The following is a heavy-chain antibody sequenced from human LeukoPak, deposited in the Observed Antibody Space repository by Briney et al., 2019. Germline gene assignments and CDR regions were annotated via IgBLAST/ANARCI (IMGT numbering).Heavy chain of an antibody. CDR3: ARAVPNYWYFDL. D-gene: IGHD4-17*01. CDR1: GGSISSYY. V-gene: IGHV4-4*07. CDR2: IYISGST. J-gene: IGHJ2*01. Sequence: SETLSLTCTVSGGSISSYYWSWIRQPAGMGLEWIGRIYISGSTNYNPSLKSRVAMSVDTSKNQFSLKLSSVTAADTAVYYCARAVPNYWYFDLWGRGTLVTVSS.